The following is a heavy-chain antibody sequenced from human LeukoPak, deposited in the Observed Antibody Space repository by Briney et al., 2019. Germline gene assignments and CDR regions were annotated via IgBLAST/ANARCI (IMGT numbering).Heavy chain of an antibody. J-gene: IGHJ6*02. CDR1: GGSFSGYY. Sequence: SETLSLTCAVYGGSFSGYYWSWIRQPPGKGLEWIGEINHSGSTNYNPSLKSRVTISVDTSKNQFSLKLSSVTAADTAVYYCARGSDFHSSGWYGRPRYYYGMDVWGQGTTVTVSS. CDR2: INHSGST. V-gene: IGHV4-34*01. CDR3: ARGSDFHSSGWYGRPRYYYGMDV. D-gene: IGHD6-19*01.